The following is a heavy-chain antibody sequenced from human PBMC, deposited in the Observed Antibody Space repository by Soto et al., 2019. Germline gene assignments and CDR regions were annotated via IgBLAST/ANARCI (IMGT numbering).Heavy chain of an antibody. D-gene: IGHD6-6*01. Sequence: QVQLVQSGAEVKKPGASVKVSCKASGYTFTSYGISWVRQAPGQGLEWMGWVNGYNGNTNYAQKFQGRVTMTTDTSTATAYMELRNLRSDDTAVFYCARDVAYSTSYPTFDYWGQGTLVTVSS. CDR2: VNGYNGNT. V-gene: IGHV1-18*01. CDR3: ARDVAYSTSYPTFDY. CDR1: GYTFTSYG. J-gene: IGHJ4*02.